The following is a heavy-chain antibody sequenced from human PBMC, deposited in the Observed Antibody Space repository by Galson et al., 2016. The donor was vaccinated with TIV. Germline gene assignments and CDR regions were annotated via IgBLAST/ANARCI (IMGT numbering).Heavy chain of an antibody. CDR1: GFSLTTSGMC. CDR3: ARRGPRGDTDY. Sequence: ALVKPTQTLTLTCTFSGFSLTTSGMCVSWIRQPPGKALEWLARIDWDVDKYYSTSLRTRLTISKGTSKNQVVLTMTNMDPVDTATYYCARRGPRGDTDYWGQGTFVTVSS. CDR2: IDWDVDK. V-gene: IGHV2-70*11. J-gene: IGHJ4*02.